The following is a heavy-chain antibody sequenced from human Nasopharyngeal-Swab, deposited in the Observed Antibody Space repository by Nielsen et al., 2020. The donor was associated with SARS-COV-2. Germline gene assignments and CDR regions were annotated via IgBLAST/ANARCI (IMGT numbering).Heavy chain of an antibody. V-gene: IGHV3-53*01. CDR3: VREDYHTHYVYFQH. J-gene: IGHJ1*01. D-gene: IGHD3-9*01. Sequence: GESLKISCAASGFTVSSNYMSWVRQAPGKGLEYVSVIYSDGSTYHVDSVKGRFTISRDNSKNTVYLQMNSLRAVDTATYYCVREDYHTHYVYFQHWGQGTLVTVSS. CDR2: IYSDGST. CDR1: GFTVSSNY.